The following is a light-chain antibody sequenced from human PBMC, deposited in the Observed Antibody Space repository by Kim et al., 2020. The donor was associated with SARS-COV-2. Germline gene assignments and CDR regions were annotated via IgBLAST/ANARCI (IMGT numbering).Light chain of an antibody. V-gene: IGKV3D-15*01. CDR3: QQYNRWTLT. CDR1: QCVSYS. J-gene: IGKJ4*01. CDR2: GAF. Sequence: SPGERATLPRRASQCVSYSFSAWYQHKPGQSPRLLIHGAFTRATGIPDRFSGSGSGTEFTLTITSLQSEDFAVYYCQQYNRWTLTFGGVTKVDIK.